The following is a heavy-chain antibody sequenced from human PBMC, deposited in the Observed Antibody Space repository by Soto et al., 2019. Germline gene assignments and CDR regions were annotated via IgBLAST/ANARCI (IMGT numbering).Heavy chain of an antibody. V-gene: IGHV1-2*04. D-gene: IGHD2-15*01. CDR2: INPNSGGT. J-gene: IGHJ6*02. CDR3: ARGANSDIVVVVAATRASGSGMDV. CDR1: GYTFTGYY. Sequence: ASVKVSCKASGYTFTGYYMHWVRQAPGQGLEWMGWINPNSGGTNYAQKFQGWVTMTRDTSISTAYMELSRLRSDDTAVYYCARGANSDIVVVVAATRASGSGMDVWGQGTTVTVSS.